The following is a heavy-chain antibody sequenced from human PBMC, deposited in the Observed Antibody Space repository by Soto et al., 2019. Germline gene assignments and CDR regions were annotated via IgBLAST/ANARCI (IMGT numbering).Heavy chain of an antibody. CDR1: GFTFSSYA. CDR3: AKFAGTVTCGWYNDF. J-gene: IGHJ4*02. D-gene: IGHD6-19*01. V-gene: IGHV3-23*01. CDR2: ITNGAGGVK. Sequence: EVQLLESGGGLVQPGGSLRLSCAASGFTFSSYAMSWVRQAPGRGLEWVSTITNGAGGVKYYADSVKGRFSISRDNSQSTLFLQMNSLRVDDTAVYYCAKFAGTVTCGWYNDFGGQGTLVTVSS.